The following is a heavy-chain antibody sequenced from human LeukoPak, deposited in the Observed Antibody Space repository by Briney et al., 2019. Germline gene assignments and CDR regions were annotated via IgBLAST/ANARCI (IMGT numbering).Heavy chain of an antibody. J-gene: IGHJ4*02. CDR3: ARGPYSSNWYVDY. CDR1: GFTLSSYE. D-gene: IGHD6-13*01. CDR2: ISRTGNSI. Sequence: RGSLRLSCAASGFTLSSYEMNWVRLAPGKGLEWISYISRTGNSIYYADSVKGRFTISRDSAKNSLYLQMNSLRAEDTAVYYCARGPYSSNWYVDYWGQGTLVTVAS. V-gene: IGHV3-48*03.